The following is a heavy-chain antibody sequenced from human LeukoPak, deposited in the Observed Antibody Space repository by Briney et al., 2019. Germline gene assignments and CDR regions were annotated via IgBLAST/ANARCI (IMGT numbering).Heavy chain of an antibody. D-gene: IGHD5-24*01. CDR1: GGSISTYY. V-gene: IGHV4-59*01. CDR3: ARTGRRLQLGFDY. J-gene: IGHJ4*02. Sequence: PSETLSLTCTVSGGSISTYYWSWIRQPPGKGLEWIGYIYYSGSTNYNPSLKSRVTISGDTSKNQFSLKLRSVTAADTAVYYCARTGRRLQLGFDYWGQGTLVTVSS. CDR2: IYYSGST.